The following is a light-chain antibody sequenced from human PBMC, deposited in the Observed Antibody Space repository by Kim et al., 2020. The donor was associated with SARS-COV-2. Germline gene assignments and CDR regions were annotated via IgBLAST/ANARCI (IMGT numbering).Light chain of an antibody. CDR3: QVWDTISGHVV. V-gene: IGLV3-21*04. Sequence: APGKTASITCGVDNIGSKSVNWYQQRPGQAPVVVIYFDNDRPSGTPERFSGSNSGNTATLTISRVEAGDEAEYYCQVWDTISGHVVFGGGTQLTVL. CDR1: NIGSKS. CDR2: FDN. J-gene: IGLJ2*01.